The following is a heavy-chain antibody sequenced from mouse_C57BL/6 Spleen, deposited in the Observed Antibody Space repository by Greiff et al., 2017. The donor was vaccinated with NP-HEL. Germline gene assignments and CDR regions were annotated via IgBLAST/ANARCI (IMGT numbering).Heavy chain of an antibody. CDR1: GFTFSSYA. V-gene: IGHV5-4*03. CDR3: ARAIYGSSPFDY. Sequence: EVKLVESGGGLVKPGGSLKLSCAASGFTFSSYAMSWVRQTPEKRLEWVATISDGGSYTYYPDNVKGRFTISRDNAKNNLYLQMSHLKSEDTAMYYCARAIYGSSPFDYWGQGTTLTVSS. CDR2: ISDGGSYT. D-gene: IGHD1-1*01. J-gene: IGHJ2*01.